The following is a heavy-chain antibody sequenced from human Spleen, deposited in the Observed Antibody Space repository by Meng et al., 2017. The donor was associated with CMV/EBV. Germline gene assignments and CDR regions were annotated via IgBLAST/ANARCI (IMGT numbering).Heavy chain of an antibody. Sequence: CTGCGGSISRSSYYWGWIRQPPGKGLEWIGNIYYSGSTDYNPSLKSRVTISLDTSNNQFSLKLSSVTAADTAVYYCARVGIQLWFDPWGQGTLVTVSS. CDR3: ARVGIQLWFDP. CDR2: IYYSGST. CDR1: GGSISRSSYY. D-gene: IGHD1-1*01. V-gene: IGHV4-39*07. J-gene: IGHJ5*02.